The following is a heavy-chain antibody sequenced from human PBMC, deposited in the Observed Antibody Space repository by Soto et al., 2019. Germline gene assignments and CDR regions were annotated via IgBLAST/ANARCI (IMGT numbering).Heavy chain of an antibody. V-gene: IGHV4-31*03. D-gene: IGHD2-2*02. CDR3: ARLQLLLYSRIDY. J-gene: IGHJ4*02. Sequence: SETLSLTCTVPGGSISSGGYYWSWIRQHPGKGLEWIGYIYYSGSTYYNPSLKSRVTISVDTSKNQFSLKLSSVTAADTAVYYCARLQLLLYSRIDYWGQGTLVTVSS. CDR1: GGSISSGGYY. CDR2: IYYSGST.